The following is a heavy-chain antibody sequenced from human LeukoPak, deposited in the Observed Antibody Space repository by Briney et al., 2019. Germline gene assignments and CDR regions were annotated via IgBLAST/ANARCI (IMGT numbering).Heavy chain of an antibody. Sequence: GASVKVSCKGSGNTFSGSYVHWVRQAPDQGLEWMGWIDPNSAGTNTNYAQKFQDRVTFTRDASVSAAYMELSRLTTDDTAVYYCARHHWPDKLVGFWGQGTLVTASS. CDR2: IDPNSAGTNT. CDR3: ARHHWPDKLVGF. D-gene: IGHD1-1*01. CDR1: GNTFSGSY. J-gene: IGHJ4*02. V-gene: IGHV1-2*02.